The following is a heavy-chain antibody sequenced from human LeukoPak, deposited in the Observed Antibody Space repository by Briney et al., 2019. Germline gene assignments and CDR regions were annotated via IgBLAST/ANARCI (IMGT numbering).Heavy chain of an antibody. D-gene: IGHD2-2*01. CDR2: IYHSGST. J-gene: IGHJ5*02. CDR3: ARGGRPYCSSTSCPVNWFDP. V-gene: IGHV4-30-2*01. Sequence: SQTLSLTCTVSGGSISSGGYYWSWIRQPPGKGLEWIGYIYHSGSTYYNPSLKSRVTISVDRSKNQFSLKLSSVTAADTAVYYCARGGRPYCSSTSCPVNWFDPWGQGTLVTVSS. CDR1: GGSISSGGYY.